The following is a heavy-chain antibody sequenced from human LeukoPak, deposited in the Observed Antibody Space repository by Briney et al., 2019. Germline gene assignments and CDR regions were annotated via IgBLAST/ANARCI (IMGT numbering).Heavy chain of an antibody. J-gene: IGHJ6*02. V-gene: IGHV1-18*01. CDR3: ARGEGGQIYYYYYGMDV. CDR1: GYTFDSYG. CDR2: ISAYNENT. D-gene: IGHD2-15*01. Sequence: ASVKVSCKASGYTFDSYGISWVRQAPGRGLEWMGWISAYNENTNYAQKVQGRVIMTTDKSTSTAYMELRSLRSDDTAVYYCARGEGGQIYYYYYGMDVWGQGTTVTVSS.